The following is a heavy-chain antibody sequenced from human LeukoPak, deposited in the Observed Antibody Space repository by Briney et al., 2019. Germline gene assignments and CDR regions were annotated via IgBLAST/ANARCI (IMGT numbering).Heavy chain of an antibody. CDR1: GFTFSSYW. J-gene: IGHJ4*02. D-gene: IGHD3-3*01. Sequence: GGSLRLSCAASGFTFSSYWMSWVRQAPGKGLEWVANIKQDGSEKYYVDSVKGRFTISRDNAKNSLYLQMNSLRAEDTAVYYCARVPLRFLEWLLLNYFDYWGQGTLVTVSS. CDR3: ARVPLRFLEWLLLNYFDY. V-gene: IGHV3-7*01. CDR2: IKQDGSEK.